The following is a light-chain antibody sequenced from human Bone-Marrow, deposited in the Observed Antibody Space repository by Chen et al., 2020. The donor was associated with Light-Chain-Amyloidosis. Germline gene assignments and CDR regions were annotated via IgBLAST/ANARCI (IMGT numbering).Light chain of an antibody. CDR2: EDD. CDR3: QFYQGSSQGV. Sequence: NFMLTQPHSVSESPGKTVIISCTRSSGSIATNYVQWYQQRPGSSPTTVIYEDDQRPSGVPDRFSGSIDRSSNSASLTISGLKIEDEADYYCQFYQGSSQGVFGGGTKLTVL. J-gene: IGLJ3*02. V-gene: IGLV6-57*01. CDR1: SGSIATNY.